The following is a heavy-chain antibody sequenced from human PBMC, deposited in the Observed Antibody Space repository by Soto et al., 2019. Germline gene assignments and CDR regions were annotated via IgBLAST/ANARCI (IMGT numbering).Heavy chain of an antibody. J-gene: IGHJ4*02. D-gene: IGHD6-19*01. CDR3: AREIAVAEALDY. Sequence: QVQLVESGGGVVQPGRSLRLSCATSGFTFSSYAMHWVRQAPGKGLEWVAVISYDGSNKYYADSVKGRFTISRDNSNNTLYLQMNSLRAEDTAVYYCAREIAVAEALDYWGQGTLVTVSS. CDR2: ISYDGSNK. V-gene: IGHV3-30-3*01. CDR1: GFTFSSYA.